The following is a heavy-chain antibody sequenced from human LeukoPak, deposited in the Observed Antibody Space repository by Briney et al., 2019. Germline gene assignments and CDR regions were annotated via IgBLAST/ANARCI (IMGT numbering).Heavy chain of an antibody. CDR1: GFTFDDYA. J-gene: IGHJ4*02. Sequence: GGSLRLSCAASGFTFDDYAMHWVRQAPGKGLEWVSGISWNSGSIGYADSVKGRFTVSRDNAKNSLYLQMNSLRAKDTALYYCAKDFGYGALYYFDYWGQGTLVTVSS. D-gene: IGHD3-10*01. CDR3: AKDFGYGALYYFDY. CDR2: ISWNSGSI. V-gene: IGHV3-9*01.